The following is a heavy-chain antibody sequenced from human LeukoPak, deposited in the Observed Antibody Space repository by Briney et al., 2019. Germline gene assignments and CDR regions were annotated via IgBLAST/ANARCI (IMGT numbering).Heavy chain of an antibody. Sequence: ASEKVSCKASGYTFTSYGISWVRQAPGQGLEWMGWISAYNGNTNYAQKLQGRVTMTTDTSTSTAYMELRSLRSDDTAVYYCARDRKYYGSGSYYSIPDYWGQGTLVTVSS. J-gene: IGHJ4*02. CDR2: ISAYNGNT. CDR1: GYTFTSYG. D-gene: IGHD3-10*01. CDR3: ARDRKYYGSGSYYSIPDY. V-gene: IGHV1-18*01.